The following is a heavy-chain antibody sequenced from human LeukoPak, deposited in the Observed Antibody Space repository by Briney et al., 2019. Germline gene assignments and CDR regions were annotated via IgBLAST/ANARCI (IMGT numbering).Heavy chain of an antibody. CDR1: GGSINSEHYF. D-gene: IGHD5-24*01. Sequence: SETLSLTCSVSGGSINSEHYFWSWVRQPAGKGLEGIGRVYISGSTSYNTSLNSRVTISLDTSNHQFSLKLAAMTATDTAVYLFARDEIGRRHCFDPWGQRSLVTVSS. CDR2: VYISGST. CDR3: ARDEIGRRHCFDP. V-gene: IGHV4-61*02. J-gene: IGHJ5*02.